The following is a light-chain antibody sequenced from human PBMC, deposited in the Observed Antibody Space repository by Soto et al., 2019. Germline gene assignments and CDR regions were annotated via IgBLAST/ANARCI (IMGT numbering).Light chain of an antibody. Sequence: EVVLTQSPATVSLSPGDRATLSCRASQCVSIDFAWYQQKPGQAPRLLIYDASNRATGIPARFNGSGSGTDFTLTIRRLVREDFAVYFCQHRHNFGPGTKVDMK. CDR2: DAS. J-gene: IGKJ3*01. V-gene: IGKV3-11*01. CDR1: QCVSID. CDR3: QHRHN.